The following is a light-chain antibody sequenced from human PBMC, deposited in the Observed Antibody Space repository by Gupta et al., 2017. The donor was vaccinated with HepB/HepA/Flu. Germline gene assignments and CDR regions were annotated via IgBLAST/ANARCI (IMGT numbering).Light chain of an antibody. CDR3: QQYGTSPSS. Sequence: EIVLTQSPGTLSLSPGERATLSCRASQSVSSRYLDWYQQKPGQAPRLLIYISSSRATGIPDRFSGSGSGTDFTLTISGLEPEDFAVYYCQQYGTSPSSFGQGTKLEIK. J-gene: IGKJ2*04. CDR2: ISS. V-gene: IGKV3-20*01. CDR1: QSVSSRY.